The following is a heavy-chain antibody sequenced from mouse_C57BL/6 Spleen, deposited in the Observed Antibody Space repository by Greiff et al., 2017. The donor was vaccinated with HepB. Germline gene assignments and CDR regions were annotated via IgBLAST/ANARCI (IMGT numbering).Heavy chain of an antibody. CDR2: ISDGGSYT. CDR3: AREDSFDAMDY. Sequence: EVQLVESGGGLVKPGGSLKLSCAASGFTFSSYAMSWVRQTPEKRLEWVATISDGGSYTYYPDNVKGRFTISRDNAKNNLYLQMSHLKSEDTAMYYCAREDSFDAMDYWGQGTSVTVSS. CDR1: GFTFSSYA. J-gene: IGHJ4*01. V-gene: IGHV5-4*01.